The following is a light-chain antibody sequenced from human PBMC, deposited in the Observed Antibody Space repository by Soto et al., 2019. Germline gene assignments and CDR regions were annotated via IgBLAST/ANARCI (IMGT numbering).Light chain of an antibody. CDR2: AAS. V-gene: IGKV1-39*01. CDR1: QTISTY. CDR3: QQSYNTPRA. J-gene: IGKJ1*01. Sequence: DIQMTQSPSSLSASVGDRVSITCRASQTISTYLNWYQQKPGKAPQLLIYAASNLQSGVPSRFSGSGSGTDFTLTISSLQPQDFATYYCQQSYNTPRAFGQGTKV.